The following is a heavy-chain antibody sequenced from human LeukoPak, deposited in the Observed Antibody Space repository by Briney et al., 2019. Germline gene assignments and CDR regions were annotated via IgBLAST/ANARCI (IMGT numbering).Heavy chain of an antibody. V-gene: IGHV4-39*01. CDR1: SGSISSSSYY. CDR3: ARSDPLADWFDP. J-gene: IGHJ5*02. D-gene: IGHD3-16*02. CDR2: IYYSGST. Sequence: SETLSLTCTVSSGSISSSSYYWGWIRQPPGKGLEWIGSIYYSGSTYYNPSLKSRVTISVDTSKNQFSLKLSSVTAADTAVYYCARSDPLADWFDPWGQGTLVTVSS.